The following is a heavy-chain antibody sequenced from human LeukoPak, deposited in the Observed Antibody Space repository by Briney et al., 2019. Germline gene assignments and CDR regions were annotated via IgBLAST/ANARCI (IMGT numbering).Heavy chain of an antibody. CDR1: GFTFNNCA. CDR2: ISGSGVTT. D-gene: IGHD1-1*01. V-gene: IGHV3-23*01. Sequence: GGSLRLSCAASGFTFNNCAMSWVRQAPGMGLEWVSTISGSGVTTYYADSVRGRFTISRDNSRTTLYLQLDSLRPEDMAIYYCAKSPGQIQLDYFYYWGQGTLVTVSS. J-gene: IGHJ4*02. CDR3: AKSPGQIQLDYFYY.